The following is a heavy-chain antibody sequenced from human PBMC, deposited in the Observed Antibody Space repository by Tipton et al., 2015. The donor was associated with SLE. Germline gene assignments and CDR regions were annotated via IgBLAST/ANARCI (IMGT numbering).Heavy chain of an antibody. Sequence: TLSLTCTVSGASISNYYWSWIRQPPGKGLEWIGTIYYSGSTYYYPSLKSRITISVDTSKNQFSLEVRSVTAADTAVYYCVRLRSKVLIDYWGQGTLVTVSS. V-gene: IGHV4-59*12. CDR1: GASISNYY. J-gene: IGHJ4*02. D-gene: IGHD2-8*01. CDR3: VRLRSKVLIDY. CDR2: IYYSGST.